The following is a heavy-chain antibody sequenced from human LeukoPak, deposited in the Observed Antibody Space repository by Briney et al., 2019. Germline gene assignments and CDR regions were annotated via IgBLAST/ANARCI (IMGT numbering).Heavy chain of an antibody. V-gene: IGHV3-30*02. D-gene: IGHD3-22*01. J-gene: IGHJ4*02. Sequence: GGSLRLSCAASGFTFSSYGMHWIRQAPGKGLEWVAFIRYDGSNKYYADSVKGRFTISRDNAKNTLYLQMNSLRAEDTAMYYCARITYYYDSSGTGDYWGQGTLVTVSS. CDR2: IRYDGSNK. CDR3: ARITYYYDSSGTGDY. CDR1: GFTFSSYG.